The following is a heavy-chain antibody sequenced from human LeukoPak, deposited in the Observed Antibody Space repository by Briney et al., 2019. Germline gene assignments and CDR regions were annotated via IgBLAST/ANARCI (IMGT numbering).Heavy chain of an antibody. V-gene: IGHV3-30*14. CDR3: ARGGGLSYDSGNYYNPYFDY. Sequence: GGSLRLSCAASGFTFSTFAMRWVRQAPGKGLEWVAVISYDGNNKYYPDSVKGRFTISRDNSKYTLFLQMNSLRAEDTAVYYCARGGGLSYDSGNYYNPYFDYWGQGTLVTVSS. CDR2: ISYDGNNK. J-gene: IGHJ4*02. CDR1: GFTFSTFA. D-gene: IGHD3-10*01.